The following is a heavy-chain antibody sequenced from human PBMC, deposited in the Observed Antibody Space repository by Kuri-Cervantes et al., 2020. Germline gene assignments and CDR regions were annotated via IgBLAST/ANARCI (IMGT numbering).Heavy chain of an antibody. CDR2: ISYDGSNK. CDR3: ARSQGYFDWLLPDY. Sequence: GESLKISCAASGFTFSSYAMHWVRQAPGKGLECVAVISYDGSNKYYADSVKGRFTISRDNSKNTLFLQMNSLRAEDTAVYYCARSQGYFDWLLPDYWGQGTLVTVSS. J-gene: IGHJ4*02. CDR1: GFTFSSYA. V-gene: IGHV3-30*01. D-gene: IGHD3-9*01.